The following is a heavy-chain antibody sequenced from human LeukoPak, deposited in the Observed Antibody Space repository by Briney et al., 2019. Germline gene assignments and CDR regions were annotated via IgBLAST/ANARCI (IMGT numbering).Heavy chain of an antibody. D-gene: IGHD6-13*01. V-gene: IGHV1-46*03. CDR3: ARAGYWAATGYATT. Sequence: ASVKVSCKASGYTFTSYYMHWVRQAPGQGLEWMGIINPSGGGTTYAQKFQGRATMTRDTSTSTVYMALSSLTSEDTAVYYCARAGYWAATGYATTWGQGTLVTVSS. CDR1: GYTFTSYY. CDR2: INPSGGGT. J-gene: IGHJ5*02.